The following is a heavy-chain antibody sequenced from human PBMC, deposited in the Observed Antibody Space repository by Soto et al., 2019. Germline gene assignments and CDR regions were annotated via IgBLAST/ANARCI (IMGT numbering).Heavy chain of an antibody. CDR2: IYYSGST. J-gene: IGHJ4*02. CDR3: ARVHYVRTTPKFDY. Sequence: PSETLSLTCTVSGGSISSYYWSWIRQPPGKGLEWIGYIYYSGSTNYNPSLKSRVTISVDTSKNQFSLKLSSVTAADTSVYYCARVHYVRTTPKFDYWGQGTLVTVSS. D-gene: IGHD3-10*02. V-gene: IGHV4-59*01. CDR1: GGSISSYY.